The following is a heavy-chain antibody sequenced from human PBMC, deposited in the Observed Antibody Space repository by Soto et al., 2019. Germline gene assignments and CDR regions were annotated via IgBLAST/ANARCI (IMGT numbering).Heavy chain of an antibody. Sequence: PGGSLRLSCAASGFTFSSYSMNWVRQAPGKGLEGVSSISSSSSYIYYPDSVKGRFTISRDNAKNSLYLQMNSLRAEDRAVYYCARGSRYCSSTSCYTGEGYYYYYYGMDVWGQGTTVTVSS. D-gene: IGHD2-2*02. V-gene: IGHV3-21*01. CDR1: GFTFSSYS. J-gene: IGHJ6*02. CDR3: ARGSRYCSSTSCYTGEGYYYYYYGMDV. CDR2: ISSSSSYI.